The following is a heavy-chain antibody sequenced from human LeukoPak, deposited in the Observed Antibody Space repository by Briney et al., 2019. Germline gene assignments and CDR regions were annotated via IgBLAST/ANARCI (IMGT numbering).Heavy chain of an antibody. J-gene: IGHJ5*02. CDR1: GFTFSHYG. CDR2: ISSSSRYI. CDR3: ARDSKSYDFWSGYYTYNWFDP. Sequence: PGGSLRLSCAASGFTFSHYGMNWVRQAPGKGLEWVSSISSSSRYIYYADSVKGRFTISRDNAKNSLYLQMNSLRAEDTAVYYCARDSKSYDFWSGYYTYNWFDPWGQGTLVTVSS. V-gene: IGHV3-21*01. D-gene: IGHD3-3*01.